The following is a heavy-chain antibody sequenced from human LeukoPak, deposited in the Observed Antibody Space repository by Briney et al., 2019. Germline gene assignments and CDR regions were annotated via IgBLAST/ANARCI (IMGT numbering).Heavy chain of an antibody. D-gene: IGHD2-2*01. V-gene: IGHV3-64*01. J-gene: IGHJ6*04. Sequence: PGGSLRLSCAASGFTFSRYAMHWVRQAPGKGLEYVSAISSNGGSTYYANSVKGRFTISRDNSKNTLYLQMGSLRAEDMAVYYCARGTIVVPAALDVWGKGTTVTVSS. CDR2: ISSNGGST. CDR3: ARGTIVVPAALDV. CDR1: GFTFSRYA.